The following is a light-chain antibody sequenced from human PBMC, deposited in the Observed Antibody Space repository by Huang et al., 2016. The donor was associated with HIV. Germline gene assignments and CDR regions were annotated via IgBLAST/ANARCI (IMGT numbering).Light chain of an antibody. V-gene: IGKV3-15*01. J-gene: IGKJ1*01. CDR2: GSS. CDR3: QQYYHWPQT. CDR1: QSINSN. Sequence: EIVLTQSPATLSVSPGERATLSCRASQSINSNLAWYQQKYGRAPRLLISGSSTRASGIPDRVSGSGSRTEFTLTISSLQSEDFAVYYCQQYYHWPQTFGQGTKVEIK.